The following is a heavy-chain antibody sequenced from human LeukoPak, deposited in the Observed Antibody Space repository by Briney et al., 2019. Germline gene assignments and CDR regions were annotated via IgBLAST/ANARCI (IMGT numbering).Heavy chain of an antibody. J-gene: IGHJ4*02. CDR3: ARQYSSSSRVDY. D-gene: IGHD6-6*01. CDR2: IYPADSDT. Sequence: XQMPGKGXXXXGIIYPADSDTTYSPSFQGQVTISADKSINTAYLQWSSLKASDNAMYYCARQYSSSSRVDYWGQGTLVTVSS. V-gene: IGHV5-51*01.